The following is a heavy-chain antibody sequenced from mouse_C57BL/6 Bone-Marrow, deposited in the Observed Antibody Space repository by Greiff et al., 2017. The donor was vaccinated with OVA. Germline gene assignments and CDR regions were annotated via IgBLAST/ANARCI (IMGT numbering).Heavy chain of an antibody. CDR1: GFTFSDYG. J-gene: IGHJ1*03. D-gene: IGHD2-4*01. Sequence: EVKVVESGGGLVKPGGSLKLSCAASGFTFSDYGMHWVRQAPEKGLEWVAYISSGSSTIYYADTVKGRFTISRDNAKNTLFLQMTSLRSEDTAMYYCARGLRPRYFDVWGTGTTVTVSS. CDR2: ISSGSSTI. V-gene: IGHV5-17*01. CDR3: ARGLRPRYFDV.